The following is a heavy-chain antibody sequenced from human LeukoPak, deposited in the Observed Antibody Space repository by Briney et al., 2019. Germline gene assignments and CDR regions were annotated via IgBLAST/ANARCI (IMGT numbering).Heavy chain of an antibody. CDR2: IWYDGSNK. V-gene: IGHV3-33*06. J-gene: IGHJ5*02. Sequence: GGSLRLSCAASGFTFSSYGMHWVRQAPGKGLEWVAVIWYDGSNKYYAGSVKGRFTISRDNSKNTLYLQMNSLRAEDTAVYYCAKAPMVGATWTGNWFDPWGQGTLVTVSS. CDR1: GFTFSSYG. D-gene: IGHD1-26*01. CDR3: AKAPMVGATWTGNWFDP.